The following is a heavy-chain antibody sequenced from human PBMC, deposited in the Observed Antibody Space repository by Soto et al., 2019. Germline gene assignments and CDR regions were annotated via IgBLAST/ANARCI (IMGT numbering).Heavy chain of an antibody. CDR3: ARGWLLWFGEDRGGMDV. J-gene: IGHJ6*02. CDR1: GYTFTSYD. Sequence: QVQLVQSGAEVKKPGASVKVSCKASGYTFTSYDINWVRQATGQGLEWMGWMNPNSGNTGYAQKFQGSVTMTRNTSISTAYMELSSLRSEDTAVYYCARGWLLWFGEDRGGMDVWGQGTTVTVSS. D-gene: IGHD3-10*01. V-gene: IGHV1-8*01. CDR2: MNPNSGNT.